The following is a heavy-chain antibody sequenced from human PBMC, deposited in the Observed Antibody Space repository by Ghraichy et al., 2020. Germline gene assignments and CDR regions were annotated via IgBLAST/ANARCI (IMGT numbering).Heavy chain of an antibody. D-gene: IGHD6-19*01. V-gene: IGHV4-39*01. Sequence: GSLRLSCTVSGGSISSSSYYWAWIRQPPGKGLEWIGSIYSGGSTYYNPSLKSRVTISVGTSKNQFSLKLNSVTAADTAVFYCARHYPNTSGWYYYGLDVWGQGTTVIVSS. CDR3: ARHYPNTSGWYYYGLDV. CDR1: GGSISSSSYY. J-gene: IGHJ6*02. CDR2: IYSGGST.